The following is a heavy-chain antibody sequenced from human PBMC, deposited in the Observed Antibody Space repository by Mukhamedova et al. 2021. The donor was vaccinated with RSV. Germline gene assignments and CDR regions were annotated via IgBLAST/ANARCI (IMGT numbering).Heavy chain of an antibody. D-gene: IGHD2-2*01. V-gene: IGHV3-30*02. Sequence: FTISRDNSKNTLYLQMNSLRGEDTAVYYCAKDLKGWDNAAGPAAPMDFWGQGTLVTVSS. CDR3: AKDLKGWDNAAGPAAPMDF. J-gene: IGHJ4*02.